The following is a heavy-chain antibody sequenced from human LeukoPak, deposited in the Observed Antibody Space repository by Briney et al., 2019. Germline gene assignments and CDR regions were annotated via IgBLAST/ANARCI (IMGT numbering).Heavy chain of an antibody. V-gene: IGHV3-20*04. D-gene: IGHD3-22*01. Sequence: GGSLRLSCAASGLTFDDYGMSWVRQAPGKGLEWVSGIHWNGGSTGYADSVKGRFTISRDNAKNSLYLQMNSLRAEDTALYYCATEPCYYDSSARDDYYYGMDVWGQGTTVTVSS. CDR1: GLTFDDYG. CDR2: IHWNGGST. CDR3: ATEPCYYDSSARDDYYYGMDV. J-gene: IGHJ6*02.